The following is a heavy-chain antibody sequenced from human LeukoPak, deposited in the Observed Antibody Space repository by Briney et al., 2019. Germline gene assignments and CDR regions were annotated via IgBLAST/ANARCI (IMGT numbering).Heavy chain of an antibody. CDR2: IFSGGDT. Sequence: GGSLRLSCAASGFAVSNNWMSWVRQAPGKGLEWVSLIFSGGDTQYADSVKDRFTISRDASKNTLYLQMSNLRAEDTAVYYCARDPSAVTANTYAWGQGTLVTVSS. CDR3: ARDPSAVTANTYA. D-gene: IGHD2-2*01. J-gene: IGHJ5*02. CDR1: GFAVSNNW. V-gene: IGHV3-66*01.